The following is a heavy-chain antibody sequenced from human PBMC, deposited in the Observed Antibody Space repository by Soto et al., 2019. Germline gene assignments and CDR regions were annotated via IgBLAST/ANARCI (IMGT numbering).Heavy chain of an antibody. CDR3: ARTPPQQWLDPGDY. Sequence: GGSLSLSCAASGFTFSSYGMHWVRQAPGKGLEWVAVIWYDGSNKYYADSVKGRFTISRDNSKNTLYLQMNSLRAEDTAVYYCARTPPQQWLDPGDYWGQGTLVTVSS. J-gene: IGHJ4*02. V-gene: IGHV3-33*01. CDR1: GFTFSSYG. D-gene: IGHD6-19*01. CDR2: IWYDGSNK.